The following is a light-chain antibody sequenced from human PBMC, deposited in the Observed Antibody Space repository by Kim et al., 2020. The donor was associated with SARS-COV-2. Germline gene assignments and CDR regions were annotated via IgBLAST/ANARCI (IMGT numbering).Light chain of an antibody. V-gene: IGKV1-33*01. CDR1: QDIRKS. CDR2: DAS. CDR3: HQYNYLPYT. Sequence: DIQMTQSPSSLSASVGDRITITCQASQDIRKSLNWFQQKPGKAPKLLIHDASELEIGVSSRFSGSGSETDFTFTIDTLRPEDIAMYYCHQYNYLPYTFGVGTKLEI. J-gene: IGKJ4*01.